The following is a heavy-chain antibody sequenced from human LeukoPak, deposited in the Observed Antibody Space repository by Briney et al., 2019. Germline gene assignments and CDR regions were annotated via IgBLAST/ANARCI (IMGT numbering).Heavy chain of an antibody. CDR3: ARDFWNFDDSRGYYRDFDS. J-gene: IGHJ5*01. D-gene: IGHD3-22*01. CDR1: TSY. V-gene: IGHV1-18*01. Sequence: AASAKVSCTATSYISWVRQAPGRGLEWMGWIGSYAGDTYYAQKFQGRVTVTTDTSSSTAYMELRSLRSDDTAVYYCARDFWNFDDSRGYYRDFDSWGQGTLVTVSS. CDR2: IGSYAGDT.